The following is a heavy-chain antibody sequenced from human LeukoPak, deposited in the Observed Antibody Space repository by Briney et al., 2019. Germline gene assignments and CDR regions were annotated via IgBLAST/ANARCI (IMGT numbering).Heavy chain of an antibody. CDR1: GFTFSSYG. CDR2: IWYDGSKK. V-gene: IGHV3-33*01. D-gene: IGHD3-10*01. Sequence: GGSLRLSCAASGFTFSSYGMHWVRQAPGKGLEWVAVIWYDGSKKYYADSVKGRFTISRDNSKNTLYLQMNSLRAEDTAVYCCARDHRPKGYYAGGAWGQGTLVTVSS. CDR3: ARDHRPKGYYAGGA. J-gene: IGHJ5*02.